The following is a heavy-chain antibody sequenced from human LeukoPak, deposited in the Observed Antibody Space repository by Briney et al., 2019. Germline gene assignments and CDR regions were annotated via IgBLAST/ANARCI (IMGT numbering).Heavy chain of an antibody. CDR2: ISYDGSNK. CDR3: AKDLPTAMAPGFDY. D-gene: IGHD5-18*01. V-gene: IGHV3-30*18. Sequence: GRSLRLSCAASGFTFSSYGMHWVRQAPGKGLEWVAVISYDGSNKYYADSVKGRFTISRDNSKNTLYLQMNSLRAEDTAVYYCAKDLPTAMAPGFDYWGPGTLVTVSS. CDR1: GFTFSSYG. J-gene: IGHJ4*02.